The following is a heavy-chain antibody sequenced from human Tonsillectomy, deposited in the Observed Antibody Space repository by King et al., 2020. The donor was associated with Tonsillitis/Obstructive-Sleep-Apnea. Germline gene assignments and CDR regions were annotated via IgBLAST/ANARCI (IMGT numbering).Heavy chain of an antibody. CDR2: INHSGST. D-gene: IGHD2-15*01. CDR1: GGSFSGYY. Sequence: VQLQQWGAGLLKPSETLSLTCAVYGGSFSGYYWSWIRQPPGKGLEWIGEINHSGSTNSNPSLKSRVTISVDTSKNQFSLKLSSVTAADTAVYFCAIRLGYCGGDSCLDYWGQGTLVTVSS. V-gene: IGHV4-34*01. J-gene: IGHJ4*02. CDR3: AIRLGYCGGDSCLDY.